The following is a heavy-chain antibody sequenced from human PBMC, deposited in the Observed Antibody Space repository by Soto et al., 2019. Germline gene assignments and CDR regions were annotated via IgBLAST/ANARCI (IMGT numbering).Heavy chain of an antibody. Sequence: QVQLQESGPGLVKPSQTLSLTCIVSGGSISSNDFYWSWIRQHPGKGLERIGYIYYSGNTYYNPSLKSQVTILVDTSKNQFSLKVSSVTAADTAVYYCARLSGSWQSRFDPWGQGTLVTVSS. CDR2: IYYSGNT. V-gene: IGHV4-31*01. CDR1: GGSISSNDFY. D-gene: IGHD6-13*01. J-gene: IGHJ5*02. CDR3: ARLSGSWQSRFDP.